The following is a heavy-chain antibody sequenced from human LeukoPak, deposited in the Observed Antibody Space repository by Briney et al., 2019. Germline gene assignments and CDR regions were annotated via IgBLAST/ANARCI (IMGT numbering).Heavy chain of an antibody. Sequence: SVKVSCKASGGTFSSYAISWVRQAPGQGLEWMGGIIPIFGTANYAQKFQGRVTITTDESTSTAYVELSGLRSEDTAVYYCARVESPVVVPAAMPRAGWFDPWGQGTLVTVSS. CDR1: GGTFSSYA. J-gene: IGHJ5*02. CDR2: IIPIFGTA. CDR3: ARVESPVVVPAAMPRAGWFDP. V-gene: IGHV1-69*05. D-gene: IGHD2-2*01.